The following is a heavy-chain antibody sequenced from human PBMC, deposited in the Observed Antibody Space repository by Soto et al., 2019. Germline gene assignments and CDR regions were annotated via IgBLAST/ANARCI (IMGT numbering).Heavy chain of an antibody. J-gene: IGHJ6*02. D-gene: IGHD2-8*02. CDR1: GFSLATTGMC. CDR2: IDGDDSK. CDR3: ARIRGTGYCAGGVCSGEYYYNYAGMDV. Sequence: SGPTLVNPTQTLTLTCTFSGFSLATTGMCVTWIRQPPGKPLEWLARIDGDDSKYYSTSLKTRLTVSKDTSKNQVVLTMANVDPMDKATYYCARIRGTGYCAGGVCSGEYYYNYAGMDVWGQGTTVTVSS. V-gene: IGHV2-70*11.